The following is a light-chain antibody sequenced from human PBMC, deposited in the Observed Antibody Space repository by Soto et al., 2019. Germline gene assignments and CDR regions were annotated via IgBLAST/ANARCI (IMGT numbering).Light chain of an antibody. V-gene: IGKV3-20*01. CDR3: QQYGASPWT. CDR1: QSVSSNY. Sequence: EIVLAQSPGTLSLSPGERATLSCRASQSVSSNYLAWYQQKPGQAPRLLIYDASNRATGIPGRFSGSGSGTDFTLTIGRLEPEDFAVYYCQQYGASPWTFGPGTKVDI. CDR2: DAS. J-gene: IGKJ1*01.